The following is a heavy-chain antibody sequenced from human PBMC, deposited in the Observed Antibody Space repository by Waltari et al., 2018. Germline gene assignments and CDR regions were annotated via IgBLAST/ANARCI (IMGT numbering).Heavy chain of an antibody. J-gene: IGHJ6*02. Sequence: EVQLVESGGGLVQPGGSLRLSCAVSGFTFSSYETNWVRQAPGKGLEWVSYISSSGNTIYYADSVKGRFTISRDNAKKLLYLQMNSLRAEDTAVYYCARDSLDSGNYYVYHFYGLDVWGQGTTVTVS. CDR1: GFTFSSYE. D-gene: IGHD1-26*01. V-gene: IGHV3-48*03. CDR3: ARDSLDSGNYYVYHFYGLDV. CDR2: ISSSGNTI.